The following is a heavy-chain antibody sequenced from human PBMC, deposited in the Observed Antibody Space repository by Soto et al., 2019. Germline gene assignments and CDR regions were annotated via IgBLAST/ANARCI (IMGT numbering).Heavy chain of an antibody. V-gene: IGHV3-30*18. CDR2: ISYDGTNK. J-gene: IGHJ4*02. CDR3: SNLVYSSGLSADF. CDR1: SFTFPGFG. Sequence: GGSLNLSCAPLSFTFPGFGMHWVRQAPGKGLEWVALISYDGTNKYYADSVKGRFTISRDNSKNTLYLQMNSLRAEDTAVYYCSNLVYSSGLSADFWGQGT. D-gene: IGHD6-19*01.